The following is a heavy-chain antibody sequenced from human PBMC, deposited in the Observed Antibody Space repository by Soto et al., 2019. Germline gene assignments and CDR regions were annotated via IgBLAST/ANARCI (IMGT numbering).Heavy chain of an antibody. D-gene: IGHD3-9*01. CDR1: GFTFSNYG. Sequence: QVQLVESGGGVVQPGRSLRLSCEASGFTFSNYGLHWARQAPGKGLEWVALIWYDGSNKYYADSVKGRFTISRDNSKNTLYLQMNSLRAEDTAVYHCARDAYDILTGNLPRTDNWFDAWGQGTLVTVSS. CDR2: IWYDGSNK. V-gene: IGHV3-33*01. CDR3: ARDAYDILTGNLPRTDNWFDA. J-gene: IGHJ5*02.